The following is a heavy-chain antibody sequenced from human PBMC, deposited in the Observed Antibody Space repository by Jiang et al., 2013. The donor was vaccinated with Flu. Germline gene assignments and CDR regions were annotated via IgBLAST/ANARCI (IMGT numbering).Heavy chain of an antibody. V-gene: IGHV6-1*01. CDR1: GDSVSSNSAA. D-gene: IGHD2-2*01. Sequence: SQTLSLTCAISGDSVSSNSAAWNWIRQSPSRGLEWLGRTYYRSKWYNDYAVSVKSRITINPDTSKNQFSLQLNSVTPEDTAVYYCARDPVVVVPAAPSRPFYYYGMDVWGQGT. J-gene: IGHJ6*02. CDR2: TYYRSKWYN. CDR3: ARDPVVVVPAAPSRPFYYYGMDV.